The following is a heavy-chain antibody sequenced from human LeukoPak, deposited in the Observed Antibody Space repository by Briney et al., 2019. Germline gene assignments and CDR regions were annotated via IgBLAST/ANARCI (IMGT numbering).Heavy chain of an antibody. Sequence: GGSLRLSCAASGFTFSSYWMNWVRQAPGKGLEWVSSISSSSSYIYYADSVKGRFTISRDNAKNSLYLQMNSLRAEDTAVYYCASTKEEYDFWSGYYFSWGQGTLVTVSS. CDR1: GFTFSSYW. CDR2: ISSSSSYI. D-gene: IGHD3-3*01. CDR3: ASTKEEYDFWSGYYFS. V-gene: IGHV3-21*01. J-gene: IGHJ5*02.